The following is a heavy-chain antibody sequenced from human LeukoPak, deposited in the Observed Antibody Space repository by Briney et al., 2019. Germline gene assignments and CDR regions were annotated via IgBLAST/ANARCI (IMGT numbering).Heavy chain of an antibody. CDR2: INHSGST. D-gene: IGHD1-26*01. J-gene: IGHJ6*03. CDR3: ARVRGSSGSYEYYHYMDV. CDR1: GGSFSGYY. V-gene: IGHV4-34*01. Sequence: SETLSLTCAVYGGSFSGYYWSWIRQPPGKGLEWIGEINHSGSTNYNPSLKSRVTISVDTSKNQFSLKLSSVTAADTAVYYCARVRGSSGSYEYYHYMDVWGKGTTVTISS.